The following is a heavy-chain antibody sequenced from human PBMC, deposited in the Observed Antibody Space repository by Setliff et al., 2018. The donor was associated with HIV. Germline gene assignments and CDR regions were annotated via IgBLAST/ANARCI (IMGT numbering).Heavy chain of an antibody. CDR3: AREGGLRYFDWLLSPPYYYYYYMDV. J-gene: IGHJ6*03. V-gene: IGHV4-61*02. Sequence: SETLSLTCTVSGGSISSGSYYWSWIRQPAGKGLEWIGRIYTSGSTNYNPSLKSRVTISVDTSKNQFSLKLSSVTAADTAVYYCAREGGLRYFDWLLSPPYYYYYYMDVWGKGTTVTVSS. CDR1: GGSISSGSYY. D-gene: IGHD3-9*01. CDR2: IYTSGST.